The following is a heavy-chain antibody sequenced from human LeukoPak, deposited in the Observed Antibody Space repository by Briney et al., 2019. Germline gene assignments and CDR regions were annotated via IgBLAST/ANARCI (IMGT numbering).Heavy chain of an antibody. CDR3: ATGALLLGFGELDLGY. V-gene: IGHV1-18*01. J-gene: IGHJ4*02. Sequence: ASVKVSCKASGYTFTSYGISWVRQAPGQGLEWMGWISAYNGNTNYAQKLQGRVTMTEDTSTDTAYMELSSLRSEDTAVYYCATGALLLGFGELDLGYWGQGTLVTVSS. CDR2: ISAYNGNT. D-gene: IGHD3-10*01. CDR1: GYTFTSYG.